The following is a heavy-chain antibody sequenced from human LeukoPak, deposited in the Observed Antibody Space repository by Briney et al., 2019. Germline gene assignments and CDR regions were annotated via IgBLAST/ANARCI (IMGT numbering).Heavy chain of an antibody. CDR3: ARGGLIVADDAFDI. D-gene: IGHD5-12*01. V-gene: IGHV1-69*13. J-gene: IGHJ3*02. CDR2: VIPIFGTA. CDR1: GGTFSSYA. Sequence: VASVKVSCKTSGGTFSSYAISWVRQAPGQGLEWMGGVIPIFGTANYAQKFQGRVTITADESTSTAYMELSSLRSEDTAVYYCARGGLIVADDAFDIRGQGTMVTVSS.